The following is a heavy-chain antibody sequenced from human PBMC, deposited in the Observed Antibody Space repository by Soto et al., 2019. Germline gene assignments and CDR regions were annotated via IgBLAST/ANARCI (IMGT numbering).Heavy chain of an antibody. J-gene: IGHJ4*02. Sequence: GGSLRLSCAASGFTFSSYGMHWVRQAPGKGLEWVAVISYDGSNKYYANSVKGGFNISRDNSKNTLYLQMNSLGATDTAVYYCAKDPDPDSSLGGNLNWNSYFDYWGQGTLVTVSS. CDR1: GFTFSSYG. CDR3: AKDPDPDSSLGGNLNWNSYFDY. CDR2: ISYDGSNK. D-gene: IGHD1-7*01. V-gene: IGHV3-30*18.